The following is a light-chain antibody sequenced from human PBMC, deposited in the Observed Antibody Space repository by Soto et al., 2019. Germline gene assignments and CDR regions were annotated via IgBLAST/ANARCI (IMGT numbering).Light chain of an antibody. Sequence: EIVMTQSPATLSLSPGERATLSCRASQSVSSNLAWYQQKPGRAPRVLIYGASNRATGIPDRFSGSGSGTDFTPTITRLEPEDFAVYFCQQYGSSPRTFGQGTRLEI. V-gene: IGKV3-20*01. J-gene: IGKJ5*01. CDR1: QSVSSN. CDR3: QQYGSSPRT. CDR2: GAS.